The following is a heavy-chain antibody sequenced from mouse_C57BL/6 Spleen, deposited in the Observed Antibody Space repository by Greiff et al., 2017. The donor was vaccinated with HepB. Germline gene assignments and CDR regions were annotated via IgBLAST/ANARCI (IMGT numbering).Heavy chain of an antibody. CDR2: IDPSDSYT. CDR1: GYTFTSYW. Sequence: QVQLQQSGAELVKPGASVKLSCKASGYTFTSYWMQWVKQRPGQGLEWIGEIDPSDSYTNYNQKFKGKATLTVDTSSSTAYMQLSSLTSEDSAVYYCARYYAPYYAMDYWGQGTSVTVSS. D-gene: IGHD1-1*01. CDR3: ARYYAPYYAMDY. J-gene: IGHJ4*01. V-gene: IGHV1-50*01.